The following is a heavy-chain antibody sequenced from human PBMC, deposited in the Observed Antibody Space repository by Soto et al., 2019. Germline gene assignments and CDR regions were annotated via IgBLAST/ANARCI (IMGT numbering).Heavy chain of an antibody. V-gene: IGHV1-69*12. J-gene: IGHJ6*02. Sequence: QVQLVQSGAEVKKPGSSVKVSCKASGGTFTSYAISWVRQAPGQGLEWMGGIIPIFGTADYAQKFQGRVTITADEYTNTDDMEPRSLRSEDTAVYYCETQELPNYYDYGMDVWGQGTTVTVSS. CDR3: ETQELPNYYDYGMDV. D-gene: IGHD3-10*01. CDR1: GGTFTSYA. CDR2: IIPIFGTA.